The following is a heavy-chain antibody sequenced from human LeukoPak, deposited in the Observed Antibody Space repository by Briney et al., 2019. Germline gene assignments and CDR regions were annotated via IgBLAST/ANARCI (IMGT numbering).Heavy chain of an antibody. CDR1: GGSISGYY. V-gene: IGHV4-59*08. D-gene: IGHD3-22*01. CDR3: ARNNDSSVFFDY. CDR2: IYYSGST. Sequence: SETLSLTCTVSGGSISGYYWSWIRQPPGKGLEWIGYIYYSGSTNYNPSLKSRVTISVDTSKNQFSLKLSSVTAADTAVYYCARNNDSSVFFDYWGQGTLVTVSS. J-gene: IGHJ4*02.